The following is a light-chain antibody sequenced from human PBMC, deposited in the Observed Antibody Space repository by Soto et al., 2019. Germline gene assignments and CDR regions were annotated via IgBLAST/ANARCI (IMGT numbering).Light chain of an antibody. J-gene: IGKJ2*01. CDR1: QDISTY. Sequence: DIHLTQSPSFLSASVGDRVTVTCRASQDISTYLAWFQQKPGKAPQLLVYPASTLQGGVPSRFSGRGSGTVFSLTISSLQPEDFATYYCQQLRTYPYTFGQGTKLDIK. V-gene: IGKV1-9*01. CDR3: QQLRTYPYT. CDR2: PAS.